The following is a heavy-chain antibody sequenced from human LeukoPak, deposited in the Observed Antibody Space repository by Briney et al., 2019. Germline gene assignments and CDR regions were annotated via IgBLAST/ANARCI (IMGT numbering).Heavy chain of an antibody. CDR1: GFAFSNYW. CDR2: INPDGTTT. D-gene: IGHD1/OR15-1a*01. J-gene: IGHJ5*02. CDR3: AKDLSWNTADR. V-gene: IGHV3-74*01. Sequence: GSLRLSCVASGFAFSNYWMHWVPQASGKAPVWVSRINPDGTTTDYADSVKGRFTISRDNAKNMVFLQMNGLRADDTALYYCAKDLSWNTADRWGQGILVTVSS.